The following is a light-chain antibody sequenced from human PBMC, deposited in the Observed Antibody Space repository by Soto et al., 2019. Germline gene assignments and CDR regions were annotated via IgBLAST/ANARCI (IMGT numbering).Light chain of an antibody. Sequence: DIQLTQSPYTLSGSVGDRVTLTCRASQTISSWLAWYQQKPGKAPKLLIYKASTLKSGVPSRFSGSGSGTDFTLTISSLQPEDFATYYCQQSYSTPLTFGGGTKVDIK. CDR1: QTISSW. CDR2: KAS. CDR3: QQSYSTPLT. J-gene: IGKJ4*01. V-gene: IGKV1-5*03.